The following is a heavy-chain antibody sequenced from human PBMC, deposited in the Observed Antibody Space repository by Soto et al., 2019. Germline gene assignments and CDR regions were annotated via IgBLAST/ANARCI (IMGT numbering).Heavy chain of an antibody. Sequence: QITVKESGPTLVKPTQTLTLTCTFSGFSLRTTGVGVAWIRQPPGKALEWLALIYLDDDKRYSPSLKRRLSITKDTSKNQVVLTLTNADPVDTATYYCAHTGQGLVLGYFDYWGQGTLVTVSS. CDR1: GFSLRTTGVG. D-gene: IGHD6-19*01. CDR3: AHTGQGLVLGYFDY. J-gene: IGHJ4*02. V-gene: IGHV2-5*02. CDR2: IYLDDDK.